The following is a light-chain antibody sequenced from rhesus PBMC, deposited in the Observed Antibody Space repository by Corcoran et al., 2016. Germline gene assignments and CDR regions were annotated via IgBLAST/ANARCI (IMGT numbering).Light chain of an antibody. CDR3: QHNYGTPFT. J-gene: IGKJ3*01. CDR1: QGISSY. Sequence: DIQLTQSPSSLSASVGDRVTITCRASQGISSYLAWYQQKSGKAPKLLISDSSNLQSGVPSRFRGSRSGTEFTLTISSLQSEDVATYYCQHNYGTPFTFGPGTKLDIK. CDR2: DSS. V-gene: IGKV1-25*02.